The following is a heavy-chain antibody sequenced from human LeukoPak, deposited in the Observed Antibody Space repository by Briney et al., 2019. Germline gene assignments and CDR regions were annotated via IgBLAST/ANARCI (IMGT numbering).Heavy chain of an antibody. CDR3: AREASPLSGSCFFDY. CDR2: IIPILGIA. V-gene: IGHV1-69*04. D-gene: IGHD1-26*01. J-gene: IGHJ4*02. Sequence: SVKVSCTASGGTFSSYAISWVRQAPGQGLEWMGRIIPILGIANYAQKFQGRVTITADKSTSTAYMELSSLRSEDTAVYYCAREASPLSGSCFFDYWGQGTLVTVSS. CDR1: GGTFSSYA.